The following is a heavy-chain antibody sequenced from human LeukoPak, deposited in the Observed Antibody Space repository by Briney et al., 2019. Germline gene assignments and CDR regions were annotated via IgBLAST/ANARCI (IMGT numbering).Heavy chain of an antibody. J-gene: IGHJ4*02. V-gene: IGHV3-48*03. Sequence: GGSLSLSCAASGFTFSSFELNWVRQAPGKGLEWISYISTSGASTYYADSVKGRFTVPRDNAKNSMFLRMDTLRAEDTAVYYCARERGYNYGYSGYYDHWGQGILVTVSS. CDR3: ARERGYNYGYSGYYDH. CDR1: GFTFSSFE. CDR2: ISTSGAST. D-gene: IGHD5-18*01.